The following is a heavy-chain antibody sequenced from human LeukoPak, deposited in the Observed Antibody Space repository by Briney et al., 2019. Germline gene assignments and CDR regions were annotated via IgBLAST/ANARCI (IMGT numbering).Heavy chain of an antibody. Sequence: ASVKVSCKTSDYTFDTYGITWVRQTPGQGLEWMGWISVYDGKTNFAEKFQGRLSMTADTSTNTAYMELRSLRSDDTAVYYCARMKPGSVTANRHTPFDYWGQGTLVTVSS. V-gene: IGHV1-18*01. CDR1: DYTFDTYG. D-gene: IGHD3-10*01. CDR2: ISVYDGKT. CDR3: ARMKPGSVTANRHTPFDY. J-gene: IGHJ4*02.